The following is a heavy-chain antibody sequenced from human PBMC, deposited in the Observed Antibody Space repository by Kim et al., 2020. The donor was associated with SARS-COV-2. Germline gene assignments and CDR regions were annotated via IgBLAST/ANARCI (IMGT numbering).Heavy chain of an antibody. CDR2: IYSGGST. D-gene: IGHD3-10*01. CDR3: AREDRFGELFFGMDV. CDR1: GFTVSSNY. Sequence: GGSLRLSCAASGFTVSSNYMSWVRQAPGKGLEWVSVIYSGGSTYYADSVKGRFTISRDNSKNTLYLQMNSLRAEDTAVYYCAREDRFGELFFGMDVWGQGTTVTVSS. J-gene: IGHJ6*02. V-gene: IGHV3-53*01.